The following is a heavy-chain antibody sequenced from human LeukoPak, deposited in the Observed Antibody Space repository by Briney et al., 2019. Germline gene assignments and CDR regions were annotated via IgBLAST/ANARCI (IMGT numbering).Heavy chain of an antibody. V-gene: IGHV4-39*01. Sequence: SGTLSLTCTVSGGSINSGTFYWGWIRQPPGKGLEWIGSMYYDGSSYYNPFLKSRVTTSVDTSKNQFSLKLTSVTAADTAVYFCARRSDSGSDDGEDYFDYWGQGTLVTVSS. CDR3: ARRSDSGSDDGEDYFDY. CDR2: MYYDGSS. CDR1: GGSINSGTFY. D-gene: IGHD1-26*01. J-gene: IGHJ4*02.